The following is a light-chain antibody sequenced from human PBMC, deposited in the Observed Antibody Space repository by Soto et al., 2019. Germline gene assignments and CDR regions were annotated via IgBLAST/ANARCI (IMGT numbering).Light chain of an antibody. J-gene: IGKJ1*01. CDR3: QKYNTAPWT. Sequence: DIQMTQSPSCLSASVGDRVTLTCRASQGISNYLAWYQQKPGKLPTLLIYDASTLQSGVPSRFSGSGSGTDFTLTISSLQPADVATYYCQKYNTAPWTFGQGTKVEIK. CDR2: DAS. V-gene: IGKV1-27*01. CDR1: QGISNY.